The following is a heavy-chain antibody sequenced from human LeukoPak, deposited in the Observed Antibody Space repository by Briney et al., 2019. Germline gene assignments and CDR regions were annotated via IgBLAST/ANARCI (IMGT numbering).Heavy chain of an antibody. CDR2: IDHRGSP. Sequence: SETLSLTYSVSGASIRSSSYYWGYIRQPPGKGLEWIGSIDHRGSPYYNPPLKSRVTISVDTSKNQFSLKLSSVTAADTAVYYCARGPIAAAATGYFDYWSQGTLVTVSS. J-gene: IGHJ4*02. CDR3: ARGPIAAAATGYFDY. CDR1: GASIRSSSYY. D-gene: IGHD6-13*01. V-gene: IGHV4-39*01.